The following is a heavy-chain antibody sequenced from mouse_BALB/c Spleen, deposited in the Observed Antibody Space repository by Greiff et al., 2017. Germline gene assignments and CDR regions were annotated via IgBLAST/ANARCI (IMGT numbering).Heavy chain of an antibody. D-gene: IGHD2-4*01. CDR1: GYTFTDYN. CDR2: IYPYNGGT. V-gene: IGHV1S29*02. CDR3: AREITVYYAMDY. Sequence: VQLQQSGPELVKPGASVKISCKASGYTFTDYNMHWVKQSHGKSLEWIGYIYPYNGGTGYNQKFKSKATLTVDNSSSTAYMELRSLTSEDSAVYYCAREITVYYAMDYWGQGTSVTVSS. J-gene: IGHJ4*01.